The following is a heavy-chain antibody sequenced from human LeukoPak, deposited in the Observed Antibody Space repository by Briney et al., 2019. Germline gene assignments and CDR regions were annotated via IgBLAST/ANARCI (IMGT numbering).Heavy chain of an antibody. CDR2: IWHDGSSE. J-gene: IGHJ4*02. CDR3: ARDRLSSSQNNYIDY. V-gene: IGHV3-33*01. Sequence: GSPRLSCAASGFTFTTYGMHWVRPAPGKGLEWVALIWHDGSSEYYAESVKGRFSISRDTSKNTVYLQMNSLRAEDTAMYHCARDRLSSSQNNYIDYWGQGTLVTVSS. D-gene: IGHD6-13*01. CDR1: GFTFTTYG.